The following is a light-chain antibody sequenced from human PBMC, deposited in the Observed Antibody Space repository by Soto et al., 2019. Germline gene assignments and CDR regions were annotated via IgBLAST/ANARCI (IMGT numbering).Light chain of an antibody. CDR1: QGVSSY. J-gene: IGKJ5*01. CDR2: DAS. Sequence: EIVLTQSPATLSLSPGERATLSCRASQGVSSYLAWYQQKPGQAPRLLIYDASNRATGIPARFSGSGPGTDFTLTISSLEPEDFAVYYCQQYNNWPITFGQGTRLEIK. CDR3: QQYNNWPIT. V-gene: IGKV3D-11*01.